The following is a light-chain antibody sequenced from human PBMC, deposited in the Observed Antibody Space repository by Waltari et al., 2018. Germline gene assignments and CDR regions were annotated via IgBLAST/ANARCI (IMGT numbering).Light chain of an antibody. CDR3: QQYHSAPRT. CDR1: QNVVFSSNNKNY. Sequence: DIVMTQSQDSLAVSLGERATINCKSSQNVVFSSNNKNYLAWYQQKPGQPPRLLIYWASTRASGVPDRFSGSGSGTDFTLTISSLQAEDVAVYYCQQYHSAPRTFGQGTKVEIK. CDR2: WAS. J-gene: IGKJ1*01. V-gene: IGKV4-1*01.